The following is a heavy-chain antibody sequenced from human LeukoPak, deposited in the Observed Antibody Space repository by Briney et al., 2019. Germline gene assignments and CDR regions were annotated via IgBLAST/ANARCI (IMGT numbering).Heavy chain of an antibody. CDR2: IYSSGST. D-gene: IGHD6-19*01. V-gene: IGHV4-59*01. J-gene: IGHJ6*02. CDR1: GGSISSYY. Sequence: SETLSLTCTVSGGSISSYYWSWIRQPPGKGLEWLGYIYSSGSTNYNPSLKSRVTISVDTSKNQFSLKLSSVTAADTAVYYCARDRKAVAGFGYYYYGMDVWGQGTTVTVSS. CDR3: ARDRKAVAGFGYYYYGMDV.